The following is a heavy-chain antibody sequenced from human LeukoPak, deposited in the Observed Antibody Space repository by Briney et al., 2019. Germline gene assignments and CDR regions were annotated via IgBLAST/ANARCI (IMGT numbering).Heavy chain of an antibody. J-gene: IGHJ5*02. Sequence: GSLRLSCAASGFTFSSYAMSWVRQAPGKGLEWVSAISGSGGSTYYADSVKGRFTISRDNSKNTLYLQMNSLRAEDTAVYYCAKGIWFGESYNWFDPWGQGTLVTVSS. V-gene: IGHV3-23*01. D-gene: IGHD3-10*01. CDR1: GFTFSSYA. CDR2: ISGSGGST. CDR3: AKGIWFGESYNWFDP.